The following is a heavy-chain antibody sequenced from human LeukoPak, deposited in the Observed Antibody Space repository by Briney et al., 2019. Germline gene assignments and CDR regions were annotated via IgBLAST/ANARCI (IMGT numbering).Heavy chain of an antibody. D-gene: IGHD3-3*01. CDR2: IKQDGSEK. Sequence: GGSLRLSCAASGFTFSNYWMHWVRQAPGKGLEWVANIKQDGSEKYYVGSVKGRFSTSRDNVKNSVYLQMNSLRAEDTAVYYCARALSGWGQGTLVTVSS. J-gene: IGHJ4*02. CDR1: GFTFSNYW. V-gene: IGHV3-7*03. CDR3: ARALSG.